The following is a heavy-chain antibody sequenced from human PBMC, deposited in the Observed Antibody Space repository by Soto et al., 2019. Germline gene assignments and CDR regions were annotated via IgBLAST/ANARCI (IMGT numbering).Heavy chain of an antibody. CDR3: ARGGGVGVAGSAAFDM. CDR1: GYPVTAYY. CDR2: INPATGAA. Sequence: QLHLVQSGAVVKKPGASVTVSCSASGYPVTAYYMHWVRQAPGRGLEWMGGINPATGAAKYTQTFRGRVTMTRDTSTGTGFMELRGLTSEDTAVFYCARGGGVGVAGSAAFDMWGQGTLVTVSS. J-gene: IGHJ3*02. V-gene: IGHV1-2*02. D-gene: IGHD3-3*01.